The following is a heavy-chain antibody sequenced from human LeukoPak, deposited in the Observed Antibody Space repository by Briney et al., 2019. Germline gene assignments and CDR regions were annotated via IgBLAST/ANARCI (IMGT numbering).Heavy chain of an antibody. CDR1: GFTFSSYA. CDR2: ISGSGGST. Sequence: GGSLRLSCAASGFTFSSYAMSWVRQAPEKGLEGVSAISGSGGSTYYADSVKGLFTISRDNSKNTLYLQMNSLRAEDTAVYYCAKVKSGYSSGWSGWFDPWGQGTLVTVSS. D-gene: IGHD6-19*01. V-gene: IGHV3-23*01. J-gene: IGHJ5*02. CDR3: AKVKSGYSSGWSGWFDP.